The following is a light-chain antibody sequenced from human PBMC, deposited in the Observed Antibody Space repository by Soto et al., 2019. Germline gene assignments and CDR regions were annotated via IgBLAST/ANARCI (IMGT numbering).Light chain of an antibody. J-gene: IGKJ1*01. CDR2: SAS. CDR3: QKYNSAPWT. Sequence: DIQMTQSPSSLFASVGDRVNITCRASQGIRNYLAWYQQKPGKVPKLLIYSASTLQSGVPSRFSGSGSGTDFTLTISSLHPEDFATYYCQKYNSAPWTFGQGTKVEIK. V-gene: IGKV1-27*01. CDR1: QGIRNY.